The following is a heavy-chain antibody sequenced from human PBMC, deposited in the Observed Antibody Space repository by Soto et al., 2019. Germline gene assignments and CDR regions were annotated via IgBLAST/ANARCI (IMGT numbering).Heavy chain of an antibody. CDR1: GGSINSYC. CDR2: IFDSGKA. V-gene: IGHV4-59*08. Sequence: QVQLQESGPGLVKPSETLSLTCTVSGGSINSYCWSWIRQPPGKGLEWIAYIFDSGKANYNPSLKSRVTISVDTSKNQFSLKLTSVTAADTAEYYCARHRRTTVAKFYFDNWGQGALVTVSS. D-gene: IGHD4-4*01. CDR3: ARHRRTTVAKFYFDN. J-gene: IGHJ4*02.